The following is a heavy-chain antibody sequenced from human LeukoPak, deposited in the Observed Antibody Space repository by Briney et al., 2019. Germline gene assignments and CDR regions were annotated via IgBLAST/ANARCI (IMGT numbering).Heavy chain of an antibody. J-gene: IGHJ4*02. CDR1: GHIFTAYY. Sequence: ASVKVSCKASGHIFTAYYMFWVRQAPGQRLEWMGWINPNSGGTNLAPNFQGRVTLTSDTSISTAYMELSGLTSDDTAVYFCATYYSDTSARDWGQGTLVTVSS. CDR3: ATYYSDTSARD. V-gene: IGHV1-2*02. D-gene: IGHD3-10*01. CDR2: INPNSGGT.